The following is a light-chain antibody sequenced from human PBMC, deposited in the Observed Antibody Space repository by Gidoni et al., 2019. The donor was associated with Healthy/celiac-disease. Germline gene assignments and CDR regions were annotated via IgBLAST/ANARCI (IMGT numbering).Light chain of an antibody. CDR2: EVS. V-gene: IGLV2-14*01. Sequence: QSALTQPASVSGSPGQSITISCTGTSSDVGGYNYVSWYQQHPGKAPKLMIYEVSNRPSGVSNLFSGSKSGNTASLTISGLQAEDEADYYCSSYTSSSTLVVFGTGTKVTVL. CDR3: SSYTSSSTLVV. CDR1: SSDVGGYNY. J-gene: IGLJ1*01.